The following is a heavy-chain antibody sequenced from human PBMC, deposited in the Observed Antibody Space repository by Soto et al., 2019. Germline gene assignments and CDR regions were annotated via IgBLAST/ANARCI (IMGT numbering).Heavy chain of an antibody. CDR1: GGSFSGYY. J-gene: IGHJ6*03. CDR3: ARGKQLWSYYYYYMDV. Sequence: SETLSLTCAVYGGSFSGYYWSWIRQPPGKGLEWIGEINHSGSTNYNPSLKSRVTISVDTSKNQFSLKLSSVTAADTAVYYCARGKQLWSYYYYYMDVWGKGTTVT. D-gene: IGHD5-18*01. V-gene: IGHV4-34*01. CDR2: INHSGST.